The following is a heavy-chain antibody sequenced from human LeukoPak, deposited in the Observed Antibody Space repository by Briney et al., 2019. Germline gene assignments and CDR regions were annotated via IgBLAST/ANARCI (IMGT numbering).Heavy chain of an antibody. CDR1: GGSFSGYY. CDR3: ARVMGSGWTGFDY. CDR2: TYDSGYT. J-gene: IGHJ4*02. V-gene: IGHV4-59*01. D-gene: IGHD6-19*01. Sequence: SETLSLTCAVYGGSFSGYYWSWIRQPPGKGLEWIGYTYDSGYTNYNPSLKSRVTISVDMSKNQFSLKLSSVTAADTAVYYCARVMGSGWTGFDYWGQGTLVTVSS.